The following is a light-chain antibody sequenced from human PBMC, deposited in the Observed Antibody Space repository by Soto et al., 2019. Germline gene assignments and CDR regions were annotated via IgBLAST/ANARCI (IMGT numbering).Light chain of an antibody. V-gene: IGLV7-46*01. CDR2: DTS. CDR3: LLSYSGARAVV. J-gene: IGLJ2*01. CDR1: TGAVTSGHY. Sequence: QAVVTQEPSLTVSPGGTVTLTCGSSTGAVTSGHYPYWFQQKPGQAPRTLIYDTSNKHSWTPARFSGSLLGGKAALTLSGAQPEDEAEYYGLLSYSGARAVVFGGGTKVTVL.